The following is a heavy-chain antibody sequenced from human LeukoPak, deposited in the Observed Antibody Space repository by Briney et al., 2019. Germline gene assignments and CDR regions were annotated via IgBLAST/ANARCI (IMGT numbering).Heavy chain of an antibody. CDR2: IYSSGST. CDR3: ARTKGGIAAADAYFDY. J-gene: IGHJ4*02. V-gene: IGHV4-4*07. CDR1: GGSISSYY. D-gene: IGHD6-13*01. Sequence: SETLSLTCTVSGGSISSYYWSWIRQPAGKRLEWIGRIYSSGSTSYNPSLKSRVTMSIDTSKNQFSLKLSSVTAADTAVYYCARTKGGIAAADAYFDYWGQGTLVTVSS.